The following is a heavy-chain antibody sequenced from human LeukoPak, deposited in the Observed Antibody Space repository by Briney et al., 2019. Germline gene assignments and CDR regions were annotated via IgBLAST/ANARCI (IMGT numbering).Heavy chain of an antibody. D-gene: IGHD6-19*01. CDR2: INHSGST. CDR3: AREVYSSGWKFDY. V-gene: IGHV4-34*01. J-gene: IGHJ4*02. Sequence: SETLSLTSAVYGGSFSGYYWSWIRQPPGKGLEWIGEINHSGSTNYNPSLKSRVTISVDTSKNQFSLKMSSVTAADTAVYYCAREVYSSGWKFDYWGQGTLVTVSS. CDR1: GGSFSGYY.